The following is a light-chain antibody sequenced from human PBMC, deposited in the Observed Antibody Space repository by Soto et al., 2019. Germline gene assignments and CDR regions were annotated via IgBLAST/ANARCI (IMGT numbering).Light chain of an antibody. CDR1: QDINSY. Sequence: DIQLTQSPSFLSASVGDRVTITCRASQDINSYLAWYQQKPGKAPKLLIFGASSLQSGVPSRFSGSGSRTEFTLTISSLQPEDFATYSCQQSHTFPLTFGPGTRVEIK. V-gene: IGKV1-9*01. J-gene: IGKJ3*01. CDR3: QQSHTFPLT. CDR2: GAS.